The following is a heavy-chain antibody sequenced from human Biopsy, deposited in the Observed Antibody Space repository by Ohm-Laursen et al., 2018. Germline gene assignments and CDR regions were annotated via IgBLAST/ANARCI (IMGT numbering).Heavy chain of an antibody. V-gene: IGHV4-4*07. J-gene: IGHJ3*02. CDR1: GGSLSSYY. Sequence: GTLSLTCTVSGGSLSSYYWSWIRQPAGKGLEWIGRIYSSGSTNYNPSLKSRVTLSMDTPKRQFSLKLSFVTAADTAVYYCARWTPEYDSSRYYLDAFDIWGQGTKVTVSS. D-gene: IGHD3-22*01. CDR3: ARWTPEYDSSRYYLDAFDI. CDR2: IYSSGST.